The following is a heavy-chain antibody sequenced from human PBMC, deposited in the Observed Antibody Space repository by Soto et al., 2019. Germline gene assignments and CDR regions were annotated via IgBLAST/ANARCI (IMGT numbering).Heavy chain of an antibody. CDR2: ISAYNGNT. V-gene: IGHV1-18*01. CDR1: RYTFTSYG. J-gene: IGHJ4*02. CDR3: ARVGLLRFSDV. Sequence: GISVKVSCEASRYTFTSYGSSWGRQAPGQGLEWMGWISAYNGNTNYAQKLQGRVTMTTDTSTSTAYMELRSLRSDDTAVYYCARVGLLRFSDVWGQGTLVTVSS. D-gene: IGHD3-3*01.